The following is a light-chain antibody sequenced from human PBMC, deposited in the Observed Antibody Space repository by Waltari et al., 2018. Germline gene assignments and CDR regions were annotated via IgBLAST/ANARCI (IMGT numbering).Light chain of an antibody. CDR1: SSDVGGYDF. Sequence: QSALTQPRPVSGSPGQSVTISCTGTSSDVGGYDFVSWYTHHPGKAPKVMISDVNKRPSGVPDRFSGSKSGNTASLTISGLQAEDEADYYCCSYAGSYTWVLGGGTQLTVL. CDR3: CSYAGSYTWV. V-gene: IGLV2-11*01. CDR2: DVN. J-gene: IGLJ3*02.